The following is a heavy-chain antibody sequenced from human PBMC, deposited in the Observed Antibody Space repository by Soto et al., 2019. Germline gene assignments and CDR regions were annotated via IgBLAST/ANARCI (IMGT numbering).Heavy chain of an antibody. D-gene: IGHD2-21*02. CDR1: GGTFSNHA. CDR3: ARDDATYCGGDCYRYFYYGMDV. V-gene: IGHV1-69*01. Sequence: QVQLVQSGAEVKQPGSSVKVSCKASGGTFSNHAISWVRQAPGQGLEWVGGIIPMFPTADYAQRFHGRVTITADDYTTTVYMELSGLRSDDTAMYYCARDDATYCGGDCYRYFYYGMDVWGQGTTVTVSS. CDR2: IIPMFPTA. J-gene: IGHJ6*02.